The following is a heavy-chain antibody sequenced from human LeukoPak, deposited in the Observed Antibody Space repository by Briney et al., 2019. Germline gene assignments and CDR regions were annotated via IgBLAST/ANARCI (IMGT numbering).Heavy chain of an antibody. CDR1: GFTFSSYE. Sequence: GGSLRLSCAASGFTFSSYEMNWVRQAPGKGLEWVSYISSSGSTIYYADSVKGRFTISRDNAKNSLYLQMNSLRAEDTAVYYCARAGLITMITVWSQGTLVTVSS. J-gene: IGHJ4*02. CDR2: ISSSGSTI. D-gene: IGHD3-22*01. V-gene: IGHV3-48*03. CDR3: ARAGLITMITV.